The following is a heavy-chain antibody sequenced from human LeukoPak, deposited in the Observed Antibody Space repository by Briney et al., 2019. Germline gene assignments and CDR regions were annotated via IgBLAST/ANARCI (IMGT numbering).Heavy chain of an antibody. CDR3: ARLASRRDADKTSGLAYFDN. CDR1: GYSFSTYW. V-gene: IGHV5-51*01. Sequence: PGESLKISCNGSGYSFSTYWNALVRQMPGKGLEWMGIIWPGDSDARYSPSFQGQVTISADKSISTAYLQWSSLKASDTAIYYCARLASRRDADKTSGLAYFDNWGQGTPVTVSS. CDR2: IWPGDSDA. D-gene: IGHD2-15*01. J-gene: IGHJ4*02.